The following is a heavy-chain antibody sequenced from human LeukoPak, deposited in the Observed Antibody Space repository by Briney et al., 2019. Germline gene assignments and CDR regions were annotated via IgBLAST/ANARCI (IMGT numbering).Heavy chain of an antibody. V-gene: IGHV1-46*01. Sequence: ASVKVSCKAPGYIFTSYYIHWVRQAPGQGLEWVGIINPSGGNTNYAQKFQGRVTMTRDMSTSTVYMELSSLTSEDTAVYSCARALPHRRLMDTTMNQHWFDPWGQGTLVTVSS. J-gene: IGHJ5*02. CDR2: INPSGGNT. D-gene: IGHD5-18*01. CDR3: ARALPHRRLMDTTMNQHWFDP. CDR1: GYIFTSYY.